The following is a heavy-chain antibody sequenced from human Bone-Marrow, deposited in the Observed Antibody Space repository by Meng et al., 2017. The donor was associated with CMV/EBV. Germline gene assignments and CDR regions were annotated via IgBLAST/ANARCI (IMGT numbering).Heavy chain of an antibody. CDR1: GGSFSGYY. J-gene: IGHJ6*02. CDR3: ARDLGGGLQYTYYYYGMDV. D-gene: IGHD3-16*01. Sequence: SQTLSLTCAVYGGSFSGYYWSWIRQPPGKGLEWSGEINHSGSTNYNPSLKSRVTISVDTSKNQFSLKLSSVTAADTAVYYCARDLGGGLQYTYYYYGMDVWGQGTTVTVSS. V-gene: IGHV4-34*01. CDR2: INHSGST.